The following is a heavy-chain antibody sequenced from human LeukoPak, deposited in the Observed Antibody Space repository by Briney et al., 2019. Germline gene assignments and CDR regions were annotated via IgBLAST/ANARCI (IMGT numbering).Heavy chain of an antibody. CDR1: GFTFSSYA. J-gene: IGHJ4*02. CDR3: AKDLSEYSSGWFYYFDY. Sequence: GGSLRPSCAASGFTFSSYAMSWVRQAPGKGLEWVSAISGSGGSTYYADSVKGRFTISRDNSKNTLYLQMNSLRAEDTAVYYCAKDLSEYSSGWFYYFDYWGQGTLVTVSS. D-gene: IGHD6-19*01. CDR2: ISGSGGST. V-gene: IGHV3-23*01.